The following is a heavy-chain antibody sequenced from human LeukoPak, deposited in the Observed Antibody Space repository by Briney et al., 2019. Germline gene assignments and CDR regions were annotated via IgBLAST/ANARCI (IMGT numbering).Heavy chain of an antibody. D-gene: IGHD3-16*01. CDR2: INSDGSST. CDR1: GFIFSSYW. V-gene: IGHV3-74*01. Sequence: PGGSLRLSCAASGFIFSSYWMHWVRQAPGKGLVWVSRINSDGSSTSYADSVKGRFTISRDNAKNTLYLQMTSLSAEDTAVYYALAGYYYYYMDVWGKGTTVTVSS. J-gene: IGHJ6*03. CDR3: LAGYYYYYMDV.